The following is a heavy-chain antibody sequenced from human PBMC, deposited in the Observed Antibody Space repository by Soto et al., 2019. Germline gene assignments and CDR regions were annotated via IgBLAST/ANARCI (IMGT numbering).Heavy chain of an antibody. V-gene: IGHV3-23*01. CDR3: AKFEGHPLEYWYLDF. J-gene: IGHJ2*01. D-gene: IGHD1-1*01. CDR2: MHGGGGAT. Sequence: EVQLFESVGGLVQPGGSLRLSCAASGFTFSAYAMGWVRQAPGKGLECVSTMHGGGGATHYADSVKGRFTISRDDSKNTLYAQMNSLRAEDTAVYYCAKFEGHPLEYWYLDFWGRGTLVTVSS. CDR1: GFTFSAYA.